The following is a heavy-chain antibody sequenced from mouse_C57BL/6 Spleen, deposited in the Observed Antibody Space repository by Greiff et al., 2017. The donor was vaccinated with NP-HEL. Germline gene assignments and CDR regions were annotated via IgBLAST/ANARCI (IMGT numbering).Heavy chain of an antibody. CDR1: GYTFTDYE. V-gene: IGHV1-15*01. CDR3: TRGFITTVVATDWFAY. J-gene: IGHJ3*01. D-gene: IGHD1-1*01. Sequence: QVQLQQSGAELVRPGASVTLSCKASGYTFTDYEMHWVKQTPVHGLEWIGAIDPETGGTAYNQKFKGKAILTADKSSSTAYMELRSLTSEDSAVYYCTRGFITTVVATDWFAYWGQGTLVTVSA. CDR2: IDPETGGT.